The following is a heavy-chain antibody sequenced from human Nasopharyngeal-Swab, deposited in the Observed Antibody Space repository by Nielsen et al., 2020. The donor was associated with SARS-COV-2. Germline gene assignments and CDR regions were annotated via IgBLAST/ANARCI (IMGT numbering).Heavy chain of an antibody. CDR3: AKDPGVRSPYCGGDCYPHDAFDI. CDR2: ISGSGGST. D-gene: IGHD2-21*02. Sequence: GESLKISCAASGFTFSSYSMNWVRQAPGKGLEWVSAISGSGGSTYYADSVKGRFTISRDNSKNTLYLQMNSLRAEDTAVYYCAKDPGVRSPYCGGDCYPHDAFDIWGQGTMVTVSS. J-gene: IGHJ3*02. V-gene: IGHV3-23*01. CDR1: GFTFSSYS.